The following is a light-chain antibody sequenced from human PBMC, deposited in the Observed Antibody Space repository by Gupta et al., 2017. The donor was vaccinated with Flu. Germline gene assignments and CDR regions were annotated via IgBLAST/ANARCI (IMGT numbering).Light chain of an antibody. J-gene: IGLJ3*02. CDR1: SSDVGGHNY. Sequence: TSSDVGGHNYVSWYQQHPGKAPKLMIYDVSERPSGVPDRFSGSKSGNTASLTISGLQSEDEADYYCCSYAGSYTEMFGGGTKLTVL. V-gene: IGLV2-11*03. CDR2: DVS. CDR3: CSYAGSYTEM.